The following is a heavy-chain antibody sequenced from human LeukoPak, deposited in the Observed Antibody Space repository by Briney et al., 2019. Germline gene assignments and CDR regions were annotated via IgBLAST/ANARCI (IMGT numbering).Heavy chain of an antibody. CDR2: IWHDGSNK. CDR1: GFTFSSYG. CDR3: ARTLKYYYDSGAFDY. D-gene: IGHD3-22*01. J-gene: IGHJ4*02. Sequence: GRSLRLSCAASGFTFSSYGMHWVRQAPGKGLEWVAVIWHDGSNKYYADSVKGRFTISRDNSKNTLYLQMNSLRAEDTAVYYCARTLKYYYDSGAFDYWGQGTLVTVSS. V-gene: IGHV3-33*01.